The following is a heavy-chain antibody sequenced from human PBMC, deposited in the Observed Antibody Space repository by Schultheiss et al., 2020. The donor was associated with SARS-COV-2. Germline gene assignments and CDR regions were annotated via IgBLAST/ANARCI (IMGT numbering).Heavy chain of an antibody. D-gene: IGHD6-13*01. Sequence: GESLKISCAASGFTFSSYSMNWVRQAPGKGLEWVSAISGSGGSTYYADSVKGRFTISRDNSKNTLYLQMNSLRAEDTAVYYCAREGGRHSSSWYHYWGQGTLVTVSS. CDR2: ISGSGGST. CDR1: GFTFSSYS. J-gene: IGHJ4*02. V-gene: IGHV3-23*01. CDR3: AREGGRHSSSWYHY.